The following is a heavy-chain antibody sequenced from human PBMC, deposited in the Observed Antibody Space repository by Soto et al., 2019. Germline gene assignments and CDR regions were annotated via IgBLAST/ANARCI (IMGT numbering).Heavy chain of an antibody. CDR2: INTNTGNP. V-gene: IGHV7-4-1*01. D-gene: IGHD5-12*01. J-gene: IGHJ6*02. CDR1: GYTFTSYA. Sequence: ASVKVSCKASGYTFTSYAMNWVRQAPGQGXEWMGWINTNTGNPTYAQGFTGRFVFSLDTSVSTAYLQICGLKAEDTAVYYCARDVIVATTERGYYYYRMDVWGQRTTVTVSS. CDR3: ARDVIVATTERGYYYYRMDV.